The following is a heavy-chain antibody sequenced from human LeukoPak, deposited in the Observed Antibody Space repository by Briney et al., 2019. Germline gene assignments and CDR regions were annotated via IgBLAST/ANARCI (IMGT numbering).Heavy chain of an antibody. CDR1: RFTFSSYG. J-gene: IGHJ4*02. D-gene: IGHD6-13*01. CDR2: ISGSGGST. CDR3: AKGNAAAGIYD. Sequence: PGGSLRLSCAASRFTFSSYGMNWVRQAPGKGLEWVSAISGSGGSTYYADSVKGRFTISRDNSKNTLYLQMNSLRAEDTAVYYCAKGNAAAGIYDWGQGILVTVSS. V-gene: IGHV3-23*01.